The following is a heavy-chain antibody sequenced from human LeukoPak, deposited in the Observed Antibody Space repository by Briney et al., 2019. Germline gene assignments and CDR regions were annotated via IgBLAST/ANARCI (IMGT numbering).Heavy chain of an antibody. D-gene: IGHD3-10*01. Sequence: PGGSLRLSCAASGFTFSSYSMNWVRQAPGKGLEWVSYISSSSSTIYYADSVKGRFTISRDNSKNTLYLQMNSLRAEDTAVYYCAKVGQRGRGDYWGQGTLVTVSS. CDR2: ISSSSSTI. CDR1: GFTFSSYS. J-gene: IGHJ4*02. V-gene: IGHV3-48*01. CDR3: AKVGQRGRGDY.